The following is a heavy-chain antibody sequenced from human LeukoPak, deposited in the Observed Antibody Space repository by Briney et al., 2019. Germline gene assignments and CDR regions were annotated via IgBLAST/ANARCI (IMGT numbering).Heavy chain of an antibody. J-gene: IGHJ5*02. D-gene: IGHD3-3*01. CDR1: GGSISSHY. CDR2: IYYSGST. Sequence: SETLSLTCTVSGGSISSHYWSWIRPPPGKGLEWIGYIYYSGSTNYNPSLKSRVTISVDASKNQFSLKLSSVTAADTAVYYCARNNYDFWSGYRFDPRGQGTLVTVSS. CDR3: ARNNYDFWSGYRFDP. V-gene: IGHV4-59*11.